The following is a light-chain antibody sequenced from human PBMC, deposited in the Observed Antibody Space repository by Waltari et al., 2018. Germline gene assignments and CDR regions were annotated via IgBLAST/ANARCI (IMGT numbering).Light chain of an antibody. CDR2: DVS. Sequence: QSALTQPRSVSGSPGQSVTISCTGTSSDVGGYDYVSWYQQHPGKAPKLMIYDVSEWPSGVPVRFSGSKSGNTASLTIAGLQAEDEADYYGSSYADNYVYVFGTGTEVTV. J-gene: IGLJ1*01. CDR1: SSDVGGYDY. CDR3: SSYADNYVYV. V-gene: IGLV2-11*01.